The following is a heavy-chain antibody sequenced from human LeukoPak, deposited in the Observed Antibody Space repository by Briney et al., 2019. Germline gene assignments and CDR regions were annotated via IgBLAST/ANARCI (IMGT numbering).Heavy chain of an antibody. CDR2: INWNGGST. V-gene: IGHV3-20*04. J-gene: IGHJ3*02. D-gene: IGHD6-19*01. CDR1: GFTFDDYG. CDR3: ARVIAVAGNDAFDI. Sequence: SGGSLRLSCAASGFTFDDYGMSWVRQAPGKGLEWVSGINWNGGSTGYADSVKGRFTISRDNAKNSLYLQMNSLRAEDTALYYCARVIAVAGNDAFDIWGQGTMVTVSS.